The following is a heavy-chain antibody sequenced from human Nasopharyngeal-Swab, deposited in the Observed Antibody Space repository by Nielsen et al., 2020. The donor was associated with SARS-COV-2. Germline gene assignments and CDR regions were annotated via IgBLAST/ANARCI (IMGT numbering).Heavy chain of an antibody. CDR2: ISGSGSGT. CDR1: GFTFDTFG. D-gene: IGHD4-17*01. V-gene: IGHV3-23*01. J-gene: IGHJ4*02. CDR3: AKGGVSVYGDSYYFDF. Sequence: GGSLRLSCAASGFTFDTFGMTWVRQAPGKGLEWVSRISGSGSGTYYADSVKGRFTISRDNSKNTLYLQMNSLRADDTVVYYCAKGGVSVYGDSYYFDFWGQGTLVTVSS.